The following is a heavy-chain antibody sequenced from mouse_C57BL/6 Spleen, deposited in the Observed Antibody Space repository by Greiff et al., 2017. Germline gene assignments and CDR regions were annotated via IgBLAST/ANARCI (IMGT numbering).Heavy chain of an antibody. V-gene: IGHV5-12*01. J-gene: IGHJ4*01. CDR2: ISTGGGST. CDR3: ARRHYGGSYRRRYYYAMDY. Sequence: EVKLVESGAGLVQPGGSLKLSCAASGYTFSDYYMYWVRQTPEKRLEWVAYISTGGGSTYYPDTVKGRFTISRDNATNTLYLQMSRLMSEDTAMYYCARRHYGGSYRRRYYYAMDYWGQGTSVTVSS. CDR1: GYTFSDYY. D-gene: IGHD1-1*01.